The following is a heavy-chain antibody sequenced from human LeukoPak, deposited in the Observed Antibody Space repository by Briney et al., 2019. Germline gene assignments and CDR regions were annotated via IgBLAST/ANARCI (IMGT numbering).Heavy chain of an antibody. J-gene: IGHJ4*02. D-gene: IGHD2-21*02. CDR1: GFTFSSYA. CDR3: ASGDFEFDFDY. Sequence: PGESLRLSCAASGFTFSSYAMHWVRQAPGKGLEWVAVISYDGSNKYYADSVKGRFTISRDNSKNTLYLQMNSLRAEDTAVYYCASGDFEFDFDYWGQGTLVTVSS. V-gene: IGHV3-30-3*01. CDR2: ISYDGSNK.